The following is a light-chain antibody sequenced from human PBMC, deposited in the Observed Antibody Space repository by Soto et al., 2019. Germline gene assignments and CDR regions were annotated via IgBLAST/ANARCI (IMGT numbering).Light chain of an antibody. CDR1: QSVSSSY. CDR2: GAS. Sequence: EIVLTQSPGTLSLSPGERATLSCRASQSVSSSYLAWYQQKPGQAPRVLIYGASSRATGIPDRFSGSGSGTDFTLTISRLEPEDFAVYYCQQYYSSLGLTFGGGTKVEIK. CDR3: QQYYSSLGLT. V-gene: IGKV3-20*01. J-gene: IGKJ4*01.